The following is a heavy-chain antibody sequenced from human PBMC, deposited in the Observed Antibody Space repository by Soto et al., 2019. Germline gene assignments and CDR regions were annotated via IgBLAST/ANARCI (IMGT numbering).Heavy chain of an antibody. V-gene: IGHV3-33*01. Sequence: QVQLVESGGGVVQPGRSLRLSCAASGFTFSSYGMHWVRQAPGKGLEWVAVIWYDGSNKYYADSVKGRFTISRDNSKNTLYLQMNSLRAEDTAVYYCARDELGSSGWYVGYWGQGTLVTVSS. CDR2: IWYDGSNK. CDR1: GFTFSSYG. D-gene: IGHD6-19*01. J-gene: IGHJ4*02. CDR3: ARDELGSSGWYVGY.